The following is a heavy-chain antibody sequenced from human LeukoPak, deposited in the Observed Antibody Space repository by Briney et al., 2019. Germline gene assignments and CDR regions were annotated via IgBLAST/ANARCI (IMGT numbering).Heavy chain of an antibody. CDR3: AKDPRTSWSGPFDY. J-gene: IGHJ4*02. CDR1: GFTFSSYG. Sequence: GGSLRLSCAASGFTFSSYGMHWVREAPGKGLEGVAVISYDGSNKYYADSVKGRFTISRDNPKTTLYLQMNSLRAENTAVYYCAKDPRTSWSGPFDYWGQRTLVTVSS. V-gene: IGHV3-30*18. D-gene: IGHD1-14*01. CDR2: ISYDGSNK.